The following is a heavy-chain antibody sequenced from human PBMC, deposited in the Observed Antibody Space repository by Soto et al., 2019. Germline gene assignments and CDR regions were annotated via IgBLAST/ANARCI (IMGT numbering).Heavy chain of an antibody. D-gene: IGHD6-25*01. CDR2: IHYSGST. Sequence: LCGGSISSYYWGWIRQPPGKGLEWIGYIHYSGSTNYNPSLRSRVTISVDTPKNQFSLKVNSMTAADTAIYYCARGGVAARKGRWFDPWGQGTLVTVSS. CDR3: ARGGVAARKGRWFDP. V-gene: IGHV4-59*01. CDR1: GGSISSYY. J-gene: IGHJ5*02.